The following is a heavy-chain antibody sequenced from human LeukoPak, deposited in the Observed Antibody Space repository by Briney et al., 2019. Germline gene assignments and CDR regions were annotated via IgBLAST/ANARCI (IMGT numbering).Heavy chain of an antibody. CDR1: GFTFSSYE. V-gene: IGHV3-48*03. CDR3: ARESSSWYGWFDP. Sequence: GGSLRLSCAASGFTFSSYEMNWVRQAPGKGLEWVSYISSSGSTIYYADSVKGRFTISRDNAKNSLYLQMNSLRAEDTAVYYCARESSSWYGWFDPWGQGTLVTVSS. CDR2: ISSSGSTI. D-gene: IGHD6-13*01. J-gene: IGHJ5*02.